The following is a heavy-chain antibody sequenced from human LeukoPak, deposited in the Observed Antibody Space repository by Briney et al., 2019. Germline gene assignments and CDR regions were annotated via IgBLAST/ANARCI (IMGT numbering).Heavy chain of an antibody. CDR1: GFTFSSYS. D-gene: IGHD3-10*01. V-gene: IGHV3-21*01. J-gene: IGHJ3*02. Sequence: GGSLRLSCAASGFTFSSYSMNWVRQAPGKGLEWVSSISSSSSYIYYADSVKGRFTISRDNARNSLYLQMNSLRAEDTAVYYCARSRYYGSKNDAFDIWGQGTMVTVSS. CDR3: ARSRYYGSKNDAFDI. CDR2: ISSSSSYI.